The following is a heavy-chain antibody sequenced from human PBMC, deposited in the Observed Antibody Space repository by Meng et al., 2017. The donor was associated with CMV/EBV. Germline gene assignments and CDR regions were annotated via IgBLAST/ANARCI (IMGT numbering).Heavy chain of an antibody. V-gene: IGHV4-4*07. CDR1: GGSISRYY. J-gene: IGHJ4*02. CDR3: ARVLRWNGVIDY. CDR2: IYTSGST. Sequence: QVQLQESGPGLWKPPAPLSVSCTVSGGSISRYYWSWIRQPAGKGLEWIGRIYTSGSTNYNPSLKSRVTMSVATSKNQFSLKLSSVTAADTAVYYCARVLRWNGVIDYWGQGTLVTVSS. D-gene: IGHD4-23*01.